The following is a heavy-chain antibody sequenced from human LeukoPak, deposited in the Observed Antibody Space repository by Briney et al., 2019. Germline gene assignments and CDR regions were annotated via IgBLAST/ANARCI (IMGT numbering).Heavy chain of an antibody. Sequence: ASVKVSCKASGYTFTGYYIQWVRQAPGQGLEWMGWINPNSGGTNYAQKFQGRVTMTRDTSISTAYMELSRLRSDDTAVYFCARDHCVSSGCYEDYYYGMDVWDRGTTVTVSS. CDR1: GYTFTGYY. D-gene: IGHD2-2*01. CDR3: ARDHCVSSGCYEDYYYGMDV. J-gene: IGHJ6*02. CDR2: INPNSGGT. V-gene: IGHV1-2*02.